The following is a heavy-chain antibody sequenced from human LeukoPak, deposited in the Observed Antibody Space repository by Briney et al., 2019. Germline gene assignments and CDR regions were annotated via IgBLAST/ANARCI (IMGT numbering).Heavy chain of an antibody. CDR3: AKVRASSGWYGGFDY. V-gene: IGHV3-23*01. CDR2: ISDSGGGT. Sequence: PGGSLRLSCAASGFTFSSYAMSWVRQAPGKGLEWVSGISDSGGGTYYADSVKGRFTISRDDSKNTLYLQMNSLRGEDTAVYYCAKVRASSGWYGGFDYWGQGTLVTVSS. CDR1: GFTFSSYA. D-gene: IGHD6-19*01. J-gene: IGHJ4*02.